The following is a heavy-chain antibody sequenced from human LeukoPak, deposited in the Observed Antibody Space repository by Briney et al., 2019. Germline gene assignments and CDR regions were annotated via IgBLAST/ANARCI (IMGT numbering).Heavy chain of an antibody. Sequence: PSETLSLTCTVSGDSVSSSSYYWGWIRQPPGKGLEWIGSIYFTGSTYYNPSLKSRVTISVDTSKHQFSLKLTSVTAADTAVYYCAKDGFSYCSGSEYIPHWGQGTLVTVSS. CDR2: IYFTGST. J-gene: IGHJ1*01. CDR1: GDSVSSSSYY. CDR3: AKDGFSYCSGSEYIPH. V-gene: IGHV4-39*07. D-gene: IGHD2-15*01.